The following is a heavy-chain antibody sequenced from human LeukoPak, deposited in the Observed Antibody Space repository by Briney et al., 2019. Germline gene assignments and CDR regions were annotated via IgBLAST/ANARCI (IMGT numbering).Heavy chain of an antibody. CDR2: IIPIFGTA. Sequence: SVKVSCKASGGTFSSYAISWVRQAPGQGLEWMGGIIPIFGTANYAQKFQGRVTITTDESTSTAYMELSSLRSEDTAVYYCASSPTTVVTDDAFDIWGQGTMVTVSS. J-gene: IGHJ3*02. D-gene: IGHD4-23*01. CDR3: ASSPTTVVTDDAFDI. CDR1: GGTFSSYA. V-gene: IGHV1-69*05.